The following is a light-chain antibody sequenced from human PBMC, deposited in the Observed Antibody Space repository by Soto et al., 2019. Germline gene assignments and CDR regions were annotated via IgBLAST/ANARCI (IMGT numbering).Light chain of an antibody. V-gene: IGKV3-20*01. CDR2: GAS. CDR1: QSVSGSY. Sequence: DIVMTQSPATLSVSPGERATLSCRASQSVSGSYLAWYQHKPGQARRPLIYGASSRATGIPDRFSGSGSGTDFTLTITRLEPEDFAVYYCQQYGSSPITFGQGTRLEIK. CDR3: QQYGSSPIT. J-gene: IGKJ5*01.